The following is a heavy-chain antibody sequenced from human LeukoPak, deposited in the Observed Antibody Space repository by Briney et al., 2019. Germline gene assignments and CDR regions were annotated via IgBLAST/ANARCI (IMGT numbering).Heavy chain of an antibody. CDR1: GFTFSSYG. CDR2: IRYDVSDK. Sequence: PGRSLRLSCAASGFTFSSYGMHWVRQAPGKGLEWVAFIRYDVSDKYYADSVKGRFTISRDNSKNTLYLQMNSLRAEDTAVYYCAKGPYLGGYCSGGSCYSWFDYWGQGTQVSVSS. D-gene: IGHD2-15*01. J-gene: IGHJ4*02. V-gene: IGHV3-30*02. CDR3: AKGPYLGGYCSGGSCYSWFDY.